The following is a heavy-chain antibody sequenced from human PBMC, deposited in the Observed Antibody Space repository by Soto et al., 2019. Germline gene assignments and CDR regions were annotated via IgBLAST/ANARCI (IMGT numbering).Heavy chain of an antibody. CDR3: ARLETYYDLWSGSLGYMDV. J-gene: IGHJ6*03. CDR1: GDSVSSNSAA. Sequence: SQTLSLTCAISGDSVSSNSAAWNWIRQSPSRGLEWLGRTYYRSKWYNDYAVSVKSRITINPDTSKNQFSLNLRSVTAADTAVYYCARLETYYDLWSGSLGYMDVWGKGTTVTVSS. V-gene: IGHV6-1*01. CDR2: TYYRSKWYN. D-gene: IGHD3-3*01.